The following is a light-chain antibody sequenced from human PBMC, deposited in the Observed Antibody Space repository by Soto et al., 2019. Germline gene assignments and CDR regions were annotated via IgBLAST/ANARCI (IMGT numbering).Light chain of an antibody. Sequence: EIVLTQSPATLSLSPGERATLSCRASQSVSSYLAWYQQKPGQAPRLLIYDASNRATGIPARFSGSGSGTDFTLTISSLEPEDFAVYYCQQRSNWPPTWTFDQGTKVEIK. V-gene: IGKV3-11*01. CDR2: DAS. CDR3: QQRSNWPPTWT. CDR1: QSVSSY. J-gene: IGKJ1*01.